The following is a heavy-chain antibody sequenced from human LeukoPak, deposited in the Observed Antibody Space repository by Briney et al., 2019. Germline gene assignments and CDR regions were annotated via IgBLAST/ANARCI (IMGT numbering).Heavy chain of an antibody. Sequence: SVKVSCKASGYTFTGYYMHWVRQAPGQGLEWMGGIIPIFGTANYAQKFQGRVTITADKSTSTAYMELSSLRSEDTAVYYCAREYKGGWRYNWFDPWGQGTLVTVSS. CDR3: AREYKGGWRYNWFDP. V-gene: IGHV1-69*06. D-gene: IGHD1-14*01. J-gene: IGHJ5*02. CDR2: IIPIFGTA. CDR1: GYTFTGYY.